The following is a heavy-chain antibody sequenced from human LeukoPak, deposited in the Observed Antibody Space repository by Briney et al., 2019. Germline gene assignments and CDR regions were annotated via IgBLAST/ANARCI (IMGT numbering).Heavy chain of an antibody. CDR2: IYYSGST. J-gene: IGHJ4*02. CDR1: GGSISSGDYY. Sequence: SEALSLTCTVSGGSISSGDYYWSWLRQPPGKGLEWIGYIYYSGSTYYNPSLKSRVTISVDTSKNQFSLKLSSVTAADTAVYYCARVGGYSGYDSYDYWGQGTLVTVSS. D-gene: IGHD5-12*01. CDR3: ARVGGYSGYDSYDY. V-gene: IGHV4-30-4*01.